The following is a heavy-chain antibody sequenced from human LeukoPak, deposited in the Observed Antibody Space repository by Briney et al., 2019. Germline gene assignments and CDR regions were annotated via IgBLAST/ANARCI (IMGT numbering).Heavy chain of an antibody. Sequence: GGSLRLSCTASGFTFKTYAMHWVRQAPGRGLEYVSSITTDGTTTYHANSVKGRFTISRDNSKNTLYLQMGSLRVGDMALYYCARDAITSGWFDAYDMWGQGTMVTVSS. V-gene: IGHV3-64*01. CDR1: GFTFKTYA. J-gene: IGHJ3*02. D-gene: IGHD6-19*01. CDR2: ITTDGTTT. CDR3: ARDAITSGWFDAYDM.